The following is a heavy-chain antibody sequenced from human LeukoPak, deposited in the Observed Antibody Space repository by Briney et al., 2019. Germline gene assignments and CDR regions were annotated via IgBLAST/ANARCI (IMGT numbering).Heavy chain of an antibody. CDR1: GFTFSDYY. D-gene: IGHD3-3*01. CDR3: ARDTRGGFWSGYSTYYYYYGMDV. CDR2: ISSSGSTI. V-gene: IGHV3-11*01. J-gene: IGHJ6*02. Sequence: GGSLRLSCAASGFTFSDYYMSWVRQAPGKGLEWVSYISSSGSTIYYADSVKGRFTISRDNAKNSLYLQMNSLRAEDTAVYYCARDTRGGFWSGYSTYYYYYGMDVWGQGTTVTVSS.